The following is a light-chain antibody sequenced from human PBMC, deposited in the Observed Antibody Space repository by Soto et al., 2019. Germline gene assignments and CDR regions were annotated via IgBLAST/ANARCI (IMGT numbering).Light chain of an antibody. CDR3: QQLNNHPRT. Sequence: DIQLTQSPSFLSASVGDRVTITCRASQGISSYLAWFQQKPGKAPNLLIYSASTLQSGVPSRFSGSGSGTDVTLTISSLQPEDFATYYCQQLNNHPRTFGQGTKLEIK. V-gene: IGKV1-9*01. CDR1: QGISSY. J-gene: IGKJ2*01. CDR2: SAS.